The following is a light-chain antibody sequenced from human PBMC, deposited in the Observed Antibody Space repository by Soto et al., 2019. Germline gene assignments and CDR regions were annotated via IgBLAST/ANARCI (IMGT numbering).Light chain of an antibody. CDR2: EVS. V-gene: IGLV2-14*01. Sequence: QSVLTQPASVSGSPGQSITISCTGTNTDVGGYNYVSWYQQYPGKAPKVMIYEVSNRPSGVSYRFSGSKSGNTASLTISGLQAEDEADYYCRSYTKSGIRVFVGGTKLTVL. J-gene: IGLJ3*02. CDR3: RSYTKSGIRV. CDR1: NTDVGGYNY.